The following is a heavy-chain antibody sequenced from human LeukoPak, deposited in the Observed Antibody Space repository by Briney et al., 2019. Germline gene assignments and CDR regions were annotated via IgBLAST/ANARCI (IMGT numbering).Heavy chain of an antibody. V-gene: IGHV1-46*01. Sequence: ASVKVSCKASGYTFTGYYMHWVRQAPGQGLEWMGIINPSGDYTTYAQKFQGRVTMTRDTSTSTVYMELSGLRSEDTAMYHCARGGGGHGMDVWGQGTTVTVSS. J-gene: IGHJ6*02. D-gene: IGHD2-15*01. CDR1: GYTFTGYY. CDR2: INPSGDYT. CDR3: ARGGGGHGMDV.